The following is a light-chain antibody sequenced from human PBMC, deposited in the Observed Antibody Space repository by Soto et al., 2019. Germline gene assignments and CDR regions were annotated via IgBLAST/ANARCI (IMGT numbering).Light chain of an antibody. CDR1: SSDVGGYNY. CDR2: DVS. CDR3: SSYTSSSTRV. V-gene: IGLV2-14*01. Sequence: QSALTQPASVSGSPGQSITISCTGTSSDVGGYNYVSWYQRHPGKAPKLMINDVSNRPSGVSNRFSGSKSGNTASLTISGLQAEDEADFYCSSYTSSSTRVLGGGTKLTVL. J-gene: IGLJ2*01.